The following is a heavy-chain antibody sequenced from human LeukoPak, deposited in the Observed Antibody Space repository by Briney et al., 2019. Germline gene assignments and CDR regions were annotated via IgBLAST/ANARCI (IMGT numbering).Heavy chain of an antibody. CDR1: GFTFSSYW. V-gene: IGHV3-7*01. Sequence: GGSLRLSCVASGFTFSSYWTSWVRQAPGKGLEWVANIKQDESQKYYVDSVKGRFTISRDNAQKTLYLQMSSLRDEDTAVYFCARVFYYGSRYYYMDVWGKGTTVTISS. D-gene: IGHD3-10*01. CDR2: IKQDESQK. J-gene: IGHJ6*03. CDR3: ARVFYYGSRYYYMDV.